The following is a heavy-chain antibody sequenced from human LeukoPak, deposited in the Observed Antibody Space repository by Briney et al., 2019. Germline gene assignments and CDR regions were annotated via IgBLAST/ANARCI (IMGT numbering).Heavy chain of an antibody. CDR1: GFTFGDYA. CDR2: IKSKAYGVTT. J-gene: IGHJ4*02. CDR3: TRFPGGGYFDF. V-gene: IGHV3-49*04. Sequence: GGSLRLSCTASGFTFGDYAMTWVRQAPGKGLEWVGFIKSKAYGVTTEYAASVKGRFSISRDDSKSIAYLQMNSLKTEDTAVYYCTRFPGGGYFDFWGQGTLVTVSS. D-gene: IGHD3-16*01.